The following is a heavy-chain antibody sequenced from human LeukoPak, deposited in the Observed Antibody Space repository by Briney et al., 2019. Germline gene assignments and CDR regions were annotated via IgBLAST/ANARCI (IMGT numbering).Heavy chain of an antibody. J-gene: IGHJ4*02. Sequence: GGSLRLFCAASGFTFSSYAMSWVRQAPGKGLEWVSAISGSGGSTYYADSVKGRFTISRDNSKNTLYLQMNSLRAEDTAVYYCAKMSRSSSLYYFDYWGQGTLVTVSS. CDR2: ISGSGGST. CDR1: GFTFSSYA. V-gene: IGHV3-23*01. D-gene: IGHD6-13*01. CDR3: AKMSRSSSLYYFDY.